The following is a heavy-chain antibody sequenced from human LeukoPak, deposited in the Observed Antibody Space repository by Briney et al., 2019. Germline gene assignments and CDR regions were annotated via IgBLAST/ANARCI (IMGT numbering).Heavy chain of an antibody. CDR2: MSPNSGNT. CDR3: ARGGGSTWTQRGYFQH. D-gene: IGHD6-13*01. V-gene: IGHV1-8*01. CDR1: GYTFTSYD. Sequence: ASVKVSCKASGYTFTSYDINWVRQATGQGLEWMGWMSPNSGNTGYAQKFQGRVTMTRNTSISTAYMEPSSLRSEDTAVYYCARGGGSTWTQRGYFQHWGQGTLVTVSS. J-gene: IGHJ1*01.